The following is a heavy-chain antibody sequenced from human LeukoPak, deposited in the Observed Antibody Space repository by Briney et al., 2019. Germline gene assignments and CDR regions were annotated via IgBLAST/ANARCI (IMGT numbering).Heavy chain of an antibody. Sequence: AGGSLRLSCAASGFTFSSYEMNWVRQAPGKGLEWVSYISSSGSTIYYADSVKGRFTTSRDNAKNSLYLQMNSLRAEDTAVYYCARVLITGVDYWGQGTLVTVSS. D-gene: IGHD7-27*01. J-gene: IGHJ4*02. CDR1: GFTFSSYE. CDR2: ISSSGSTI. CDR3: ARVLITGVDY. V-gene: IGHV3-48*03.